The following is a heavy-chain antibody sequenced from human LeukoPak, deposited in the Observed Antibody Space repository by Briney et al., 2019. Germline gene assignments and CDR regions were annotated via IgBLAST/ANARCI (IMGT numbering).Heavy chain of an antibody. CDR2: IWYSAST. J-gene: IGHJ5*02. CDR1: GGSISSYY. V-gene: IGHV4-59*08. D-gene: IGHD4-17*01. CDR3: ARYVDYGDYEAWFDP. Sequence: SETLSLTCTVSGGSISSYYWSWIRHPPAKGQGLIGYIWYSASTNYTPVVKSRVTTSVDTSTTQFSLKLSSVTAADTAVYYCARYVDYGDYEAWFDPWGQGTLVTVSS.